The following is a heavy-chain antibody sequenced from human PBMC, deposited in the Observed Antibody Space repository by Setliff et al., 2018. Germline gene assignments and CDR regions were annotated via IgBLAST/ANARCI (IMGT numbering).Heavy chain of an antibody. Sequence: SETLSLTCTVSGGSISSSNFYWGWIRQPPGKGLEWIGTIYYTGTTYYNPSLKSRVTISIDTSTNQVSLKVNSVTAADTALYYCARVLNWFDPWGQGTLVTVSS. D-gene: IGHD1-26*01. CDR2: IYYTGTT. CDR1: GGSISSSNFY. J-gene: IGHJ5*02. V-gene: IGHV4-39*07. CDR3: ARVLNWFDP.